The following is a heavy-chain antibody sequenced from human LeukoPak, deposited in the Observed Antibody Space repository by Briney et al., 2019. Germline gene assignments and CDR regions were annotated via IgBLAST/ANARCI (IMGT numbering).Heavy chain of an antibody. CDR1: GFTFSDYY. CDR3: AKDRYCSSTSCYFSPTFDP. D-gene: IGHD2-2*01. J-gene: IGHJ5*02. V-gene: IGHV3-11*04. CDR2: ISSSGSTI. Sequence: GGSLRLSCAASGFTFSDYYMSWIRQAPGKGLEWVSYISSSGSTIYYADSVKGRFTISRDNAKNPLYLQMNSLRAEDTAVYYCAKDRYCSSTSCYFSPTFDPWGQGTLVTVSS.